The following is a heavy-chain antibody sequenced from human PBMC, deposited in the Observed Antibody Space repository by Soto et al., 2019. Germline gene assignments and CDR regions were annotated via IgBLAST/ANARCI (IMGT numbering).Heavy chain of an antibody. J-gene: IGHJ4*02. CDR2: MNPNSGNT. CDR1: GYAFTNYD. Sequence: QVQLVQSGAEVKKPGASVKVSCKASGYAFTNYDLNWVRQASGQGLEWLGWMNPNSGNTGYAQKFQGRVSMTRSTSLTPAYIEVSSLRSEDTAVYFCARGMPPLSEGGDFWSGYPFDYWGQGTLVTVSS. CDR3: ARGMPPLSEGGDFWSGYPFDY. V-gene: IGHV1-8*01. D-gene: IGHD3-3*01.